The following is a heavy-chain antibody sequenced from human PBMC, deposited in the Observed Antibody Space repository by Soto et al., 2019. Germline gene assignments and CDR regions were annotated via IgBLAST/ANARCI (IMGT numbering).Heavy chain of an antibody. V-gene: IGHV4-39*01. CDR2: LYYGGST. D-gene: IGHD2-15*01. Sequence: QLQLQESGPGLVKPSETLSLTCTVSGGSVSSSSYYWGWIRQPPGKGLEWIGTLYYGGSTYYNPSLKSRVTISVDTSKIQFSLKLSSVTAADTAVYYCASLVVLYWPFDYWGQGTLVTVSS. J-gene: IGHJ4*02. CDR3: ASLVVLYWPFDY. CDR1: GGSVSSSSYY.